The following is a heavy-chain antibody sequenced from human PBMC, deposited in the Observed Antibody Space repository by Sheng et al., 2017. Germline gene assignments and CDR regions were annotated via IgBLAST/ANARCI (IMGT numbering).Heavy chain of an antibody. CDR3: AACPIFGVVHRYYYYYMDV. CDR1: GGTFSSYT. Sequence: QVQLVQSGAEVKKPGSSVKVSCKASGGTFSSYTISWVRQAPGQGLEWMGRIIPILGIANYAQKFQGRVTITADKSTSTAYMELSSLRSEDTAVYYCAACPIFGVVHRYYYYYMDVWGKGTTVTVSS. V-gene: IGHV1-69*02. J-gene: IGHJ6*03. CDR2: IIPILGIA. D-gene: IGHD3-3*01.